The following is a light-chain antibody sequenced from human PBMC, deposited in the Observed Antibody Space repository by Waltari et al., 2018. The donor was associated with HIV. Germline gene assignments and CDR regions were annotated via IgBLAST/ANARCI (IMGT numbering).Light chain of an antibody. V-gene: IGKV3-15*01. J-gene: IGKJ3*01. Sequence: EIVMTQSPATLSVSPGERATLSCRASQSVSSNLAWYQQKPGQAPRLLIYGASTRATGIPARFSGSGSGTDFTPTISSLQSEDFALYYCQHYNNWLLTFGPGTKVDIK. CDR2: GAS. CDR3: QHYNNWLLT. CDR1: QSVSSN.